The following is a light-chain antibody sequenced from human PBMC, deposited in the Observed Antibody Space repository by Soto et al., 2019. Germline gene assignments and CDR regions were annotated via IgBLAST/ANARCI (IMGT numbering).Light chain of an antibody. CDR1: SSDVVGYNY. J-gene: IGLJ1*01. Sequence: QSAPTQPASVSGSPGPSIAISCTGTSSDVVGYNYVSWYQQHPGKAPKLMIYDVSNRPSGVSNRFSGSKSGNTASLTISGLQAEDEADYYCSSYTTGSTYVFGTGTQLTVL. CDR3: SSYTTGSTYV. V-gene: IGLV2-14*01. CDR2: DVS.